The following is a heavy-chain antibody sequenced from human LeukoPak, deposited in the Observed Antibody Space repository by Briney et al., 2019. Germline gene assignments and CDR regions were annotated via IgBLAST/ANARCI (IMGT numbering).Heavy chain of an antibody. CDR2: IYSGGST. CDR1: GISVSSNY. D-gene: IGHD1-14*01. J-gene: IGHJ3*02. CDR3: ARDMSPWETRNPDAFDI. Sequence: GGSLRLSCAAWGISVSSNYMNWVRQAPGKGLEWVSVIYSGGSTYYADYVKGRFTISRDNSKNTLYLHMNSLRAEDTAVYYCARDMSPWETRNPDAFDIWGQGTMVTVSS. V-gene: IGHV3-53*01.